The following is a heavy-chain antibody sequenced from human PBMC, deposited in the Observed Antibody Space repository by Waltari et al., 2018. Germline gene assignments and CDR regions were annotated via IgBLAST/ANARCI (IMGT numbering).Heavy chain of an antibody. CDR2: ISHSGSVK. CDR1: GFNFSAHA. J-gene: IGHJ4*02. V-gene: IGHV3-23*04. CDR3: ARYDYDSSGYYFDY. Sequence: EVQLVESGGGLVKPGGSLRLPCVATGFNFSAHAMGWARQGGAKGLGRVLDISHSGSVKYYADSVRRRFVISRDNSRNTLKLQMDSLRAGDTAVYYCARYDYDSSGYYFDYWGQGTLVTVSS. D-gene: IGHD3-22*01.